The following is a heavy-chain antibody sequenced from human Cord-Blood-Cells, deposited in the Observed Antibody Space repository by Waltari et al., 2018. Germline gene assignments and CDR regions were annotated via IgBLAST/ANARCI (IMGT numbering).Heavy chain of an antibody. CDR1: SYA. V-gene: IGHV1-69*01. J-gene: IGHJ4*02. D-gene: IGHD3-9*01. Sequence: SYAISWVRQAPGQGLEWMGGIIPIFGTANYTQKFQGRVTITADEPPSTAYMELSSLRSEDTAVFYCARDRQFGRNYDILTGYYYWGQGTLVTVSS. CDR2: IIPIFGTA. CDR3: ARDRQFGRNYDILTGYYY.